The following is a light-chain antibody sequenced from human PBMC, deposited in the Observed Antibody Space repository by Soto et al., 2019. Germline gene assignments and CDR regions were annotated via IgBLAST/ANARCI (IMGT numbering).Light chain of an antibody. CDR3: NSYTTSSSLYV. CDR1: SSDIGGYYY. V-gene: IGLV2-14*01. Sequence: QSVLTQPASVSGSPGQSITISCTGTSSDIGGYYYVSWYQQYPGKAPKLMIYDVSNRPSGVSDRFSGSKSANTASLTISGLQAEDEADYYCNSYTTSSSLYVFGTGTKVTVL. J-gene: IGLJ1*01. CDR2: DVS.